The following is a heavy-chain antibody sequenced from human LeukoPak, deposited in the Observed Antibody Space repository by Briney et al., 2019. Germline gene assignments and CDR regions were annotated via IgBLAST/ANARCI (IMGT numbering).Heavy chain of an antibody. Sequence: PGGSLRLSCAASGFTFSSYSMHWVRQAPGKGLEWVSSISSSSSYMYFADSVQGRFTISRDNAKNSLYLQMNSLRAEDTAVYYCARGSATNSDYFYYFGMDVWGQGTTVTVSS. CDR1: GFTFSSYS. J-gene: IGHJ6*02. V-gene: IGHV3-21*01. CDR2: ISSSSSYM. D-gene: IGHD5-24*01. CDR3: ARGSATNSDYFYYFGMDV.